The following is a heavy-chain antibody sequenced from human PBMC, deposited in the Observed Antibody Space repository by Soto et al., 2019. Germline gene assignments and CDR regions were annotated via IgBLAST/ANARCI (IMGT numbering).Heavy chain of an antibody. D-gene: IGHD3-10*01. CDR1: GGSVSSGSYY. CDR2: IYYSGST. CDR3: ARDAMVRGVIN. V-gene: IGHV4-61*01. J-gene: IGHJ4*02. Sequence: QVQLQESGPGLVKPSETLSLTCTVSGGSVSSGSYYWSWIRQPPGKGLEWIGYIYYSGSTNYNPSIKRRVTTSVDTSKNQFSLKLSSVTAADTAVYYCARDAMVRGVINWGQGTLVTVSS.